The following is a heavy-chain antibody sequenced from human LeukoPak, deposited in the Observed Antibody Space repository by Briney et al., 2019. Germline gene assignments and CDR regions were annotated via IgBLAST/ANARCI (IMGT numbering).Heavy chain of an antibody. D-gene: IGHD3-22*01. J-gene: IGHJ4*02. Sequence: SETLSLTCTASGGSISAHYWSWLRQPPGKGLEWIGYIYYTGSTNYNPSLKSRVIISVDTSKNQLSLKLGSVTAADTAVYYCASLLGSGSDFDYWGQGTLVTVSS. V-gene: IGHV4-59*11. CDR1: GGSISAHY. CDR2: IYYTGST. CDR3: ASLLGSGSDFDY.